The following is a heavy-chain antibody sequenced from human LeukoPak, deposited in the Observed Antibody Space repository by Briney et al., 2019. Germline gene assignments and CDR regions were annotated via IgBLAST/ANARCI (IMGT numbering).Heavy chain of an antibody. CDR3: ARRPMFRRTTMVRGVIITGAFDI. Sequence: PSETLSLTCAVYGGSFSGYYWSWIRQPPGKGLEWIGEINHSGSTNYNPSLKSRVTISVDTSKNQFSLKLSSVTAADTAVYYCARRPMFRRTTMVRGVIITGAFDIWGQGTMVTVSS. V-gene: IGHV4-34*01. J-gene: IGHJ3*02. CDR2: INHSGST. D-gene: IGHD3-10*01. CDR1: GGSFSGYY.